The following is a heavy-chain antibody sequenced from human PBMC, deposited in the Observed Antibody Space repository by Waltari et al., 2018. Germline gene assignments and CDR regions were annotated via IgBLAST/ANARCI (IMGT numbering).Heavy chain of an antibody. J-gene: IGHJ3*02. CDR3: ARDGKYSSGWYLSDAFDI. D-gene: IGHD6-19*01. CDR2: IYYSGST. Sequence: QVQLQESGPGLVKPSETLSLPCTVSGGSISSYYWSWIRQPPGKGLEWIGYIYYSGSTNYNPSLKSRVTISVDTSKNQFSLKLSSVTAADTAVYYCARDGKYSSGWYLSDAFDIWGQGTMVTVSS. CDR1: GGSISSYY. V-gene: IGHV4-59*01.